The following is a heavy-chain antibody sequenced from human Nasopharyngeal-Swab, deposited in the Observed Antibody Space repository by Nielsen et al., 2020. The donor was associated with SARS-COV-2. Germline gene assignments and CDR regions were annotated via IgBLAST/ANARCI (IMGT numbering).Heavy chain of an antibody. D-gene: IGHD6-19*01. V-gene: IGHV1-18*04. CDR2: ISAYNGNT. CDR3: ATFPAVYSSGWYPFDY. J-gene: IGHJ4*02. Sequence: ASVKVSCKASGYTFTSYGISWVRQAPGQGLEWMGWISAYNGNTNYAQKFQGRVTMTEDTSTDTAYMELSSLRSEDTAVYYCATFPAVYSSGWYPFDYWGQGTLVTVSS. CDR1: GYTFTSYG.